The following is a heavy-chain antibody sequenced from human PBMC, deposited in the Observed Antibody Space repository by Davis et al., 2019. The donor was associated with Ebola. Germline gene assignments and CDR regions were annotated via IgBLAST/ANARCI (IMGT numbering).Heavy chain of an antibody. V-gene: IGHV2-70*01. J-gene: IGHJ5*02. D-gene: IGHD6-6*01. Sequence: SGPTLVTPTQTLTLTCTFSGFSLSTSGMCVSWIRQPPGKALEWLALIDWDDDKYYSTFLKTRLTISKDTSKNQVVLTMTNMDPVDTATYYCARTEYSSSSGWFDPWGQGTLVTVSS. CDR3: ARTEYSSSSGWFDP. CDR2: IDWDDDK. CDR1: GFSLSTSGMC.